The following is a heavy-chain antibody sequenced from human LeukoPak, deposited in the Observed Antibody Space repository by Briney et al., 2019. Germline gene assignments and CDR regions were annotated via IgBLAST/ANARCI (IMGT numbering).Heavy chain of an antibody. CDR3: AREAYYDILTGSPFDY. CDR2: IHRDGNNI. Sequence: GRSLRLSCAASGFTFSSYGMHWVRQAPGKGLVWVSRIHRDGNNINYADFVQGRFTVSRDNAKNSLYLQMNSLRAEDTAVYYCAREAYYDILTGSPFDYWGQGTLVTVSS. D-gene: IGHD3-9*01. J-gene: IGHJ4*02. V-gene: IGHV3-74*01. CDR1: GFTFSSYG.